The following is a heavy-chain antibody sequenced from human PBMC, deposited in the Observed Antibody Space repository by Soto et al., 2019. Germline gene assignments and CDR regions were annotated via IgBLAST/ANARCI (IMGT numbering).Heavy chain of an antibody. CDR3: ARRSESSGRAPYYYYGMDV. Sequence: PSETLSLTCTVSGGSISSSSYYWGWIRQPPGKGLEWIGSIYYSGSTYYNPSLKSRVTISVDTSKNQFSLKLSSVTAADTAVYYCARRSESSGRAPYYYYGMDVWGQGTTVTVS. D-gene: IGHD1-26*01. CDR2: IYYSGST. V-gene: IGHV4-39*01. CDR1: GGSISSSSYY. J-gene: IGHJ6*02.